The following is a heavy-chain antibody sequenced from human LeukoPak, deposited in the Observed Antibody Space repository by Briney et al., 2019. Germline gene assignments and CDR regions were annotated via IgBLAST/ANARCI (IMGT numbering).Heavy chain of an antibody. CDR2: IYHSGST. CDR1: GYSINSGSS. J-gene: IGHJ6*03. Sequence: SETLSLTCAVSGYSINSGSSWGWIRQPPGKGLDWIGTIYHSGSTYYNPSLKRRVTISVDTSKNQFSLKLSSVTAADTAVYYCARHDNFYYYYMDVWGKGTTVTVSS. CDR3: ARHDNFYYYYMDV. D-gene: IGHD5-24*01. V-gene: IGHV4-38-2*01.